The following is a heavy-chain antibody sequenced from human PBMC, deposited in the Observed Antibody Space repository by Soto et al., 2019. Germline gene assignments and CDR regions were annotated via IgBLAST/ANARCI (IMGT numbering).Heavy chain of an antibody. D-gene: IGHD4-17*01. CDR2: IYYSGST. Sequence: SETLSLTCTVSDGSISSGGYYWSWIRQHPGKGLEWIGYIYYSGSTYYNPSLKSRVTISVDTPKNQFSLKLSSVTAADTAVYYFATAYRDYDALDIWGQGTMVTGSS. CDR3: ATAYRDYDALDI. J-gene: IGHJ3*02. CDR1: DGSISSGGYY. V-gene: IGHV4-31*03.